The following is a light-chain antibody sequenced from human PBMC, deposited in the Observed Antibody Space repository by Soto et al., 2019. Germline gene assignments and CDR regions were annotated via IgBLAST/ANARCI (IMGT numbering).Light chain of an antibody. J-gene: IGKJ4*01. Sequence: DILMTQSPSSLSASVGDRITISCRASQSISNYLSWYLNKPGKALRLLIFAASRLFFADPSSVSGGGSGTYFNLTLIRLQPHDFATNYFIQGYATPLAFVGASKVEIK. V-gene: IGKV1-39*01. CDR3: IQGYATPLA. CDR1: QSISNY. CDR2: AAS.